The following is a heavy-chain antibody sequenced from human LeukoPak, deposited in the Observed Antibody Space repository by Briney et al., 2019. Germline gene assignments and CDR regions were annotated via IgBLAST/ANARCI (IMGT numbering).Heavy chain of an antibody. CDR2: IKHDGSEK. CDR1: GFTFSDYY. V-gene: IGHV3-7*01. J-gene: IGHJ4*02. CDR3: ATDRGWRTSGYYLYYFEY. D-gene: IGHD3-3*01. Sequence: PGGPLRLSCAASGFTFSDYYMSWIRQAPGKGLEWVASIKHDGSEKYYVDSVRGRFTISRDNTMNSLYLQMSSLRAEDTAVYYCATDRGWRTSGYYLYYFEYWGQGTLVTYSS.